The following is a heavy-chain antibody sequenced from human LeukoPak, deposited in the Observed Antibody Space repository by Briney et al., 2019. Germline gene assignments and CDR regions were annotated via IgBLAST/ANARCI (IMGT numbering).Heavy chain of an antibody. CDR1: GFSFSNYW. D-gene: IGHD6-13*01. CDR2: IKQDESEK. J-gene: IGHJ4*02. Sequence: PGGSLRLSCTASGFSFSNYWMSWVRQAPGKGLEWVASIKQDESEKYYVDSVKGRFTTSRDNAKSSLYLQMNSLRAEDTAVYYCARGSRAAAGTGGGYWGQGTLVTVSS. V-gene: IGHV3-7*01. CDR3: ARGSRAAAGTGGGY.